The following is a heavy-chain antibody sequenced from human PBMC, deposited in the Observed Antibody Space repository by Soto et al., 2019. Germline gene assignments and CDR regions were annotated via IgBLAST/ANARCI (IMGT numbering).Heavy chain of an antibody. CDR3: AKGRYDFWSPYYFDS. V-gene: IGHV3-9*01. J-gene: IGHJ4*02. D-gene: IGHD3-3*01. Sequence: EVQLVESGGRLVQPGRSLRLSCVGTGLNFDDFAMHWVRQAPGKGLECVSGITWNSRVLAYADSVKGRFTISRDNARNSLYLQMDSPRDEDTALYYCAKGRYDFWSPYYFDSWGQGTLVTVSS. CDR2: ITWNSRVL. CDR1: GLNFDDFA.